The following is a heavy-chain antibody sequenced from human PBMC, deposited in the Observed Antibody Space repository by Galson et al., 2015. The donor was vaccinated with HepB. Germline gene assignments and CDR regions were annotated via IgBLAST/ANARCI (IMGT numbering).Heavy chain of an antibody. CDR2: INPNSGGT. J-gene: IGHJ3*02. CDR1: GYTFTGYY. D-gene: IGHD3-16*01. Sequence: SVKVSCKASGYTFTGYYMHWVRQAPGQGLEWMGWINPNSGGTNYAQKFQGRVTMTRDTSISTAYMELSRLRSDDTAVYYCARGVGGLRGSAFDIWGQGTMATVSS. V-gene: IGHV1-2*02. CDR3: ARGVGGLRGSAFDI.